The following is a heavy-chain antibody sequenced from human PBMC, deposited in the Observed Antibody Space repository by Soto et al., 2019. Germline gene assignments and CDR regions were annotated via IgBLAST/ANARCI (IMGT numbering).Heavy chain of an antibody. V-gene: IGHV3-48*04. CDR2: INSRSTNI. Sequence: GGSLRLSCATYGFIFSTYSINWLRQAPGRGLEWISYINSRSTNIYYADSVKGRFTISRDNAKNSLYLQLNNLTAADTAVYYCGAYCSRTHCYDWFDPWGQGTLVTVSS. J-gene: IGHJ5*02. CDR3: GAYCSRTHCYDWFDP. D-gene: IGHD2-2*01. CDR1: GFIFSTYS.